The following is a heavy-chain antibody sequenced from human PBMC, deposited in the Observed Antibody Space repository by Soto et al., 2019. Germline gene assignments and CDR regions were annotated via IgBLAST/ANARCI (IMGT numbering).Heavy chain of an antibody. J-gene: IGHJ4*02. Sequence: SETLSLTCTVSGGSISSYYWTWIRQPPGKGLEWIGYIYYSGSTNYNPSLKSRVTISVDTSKNQFSLKLSSVTAADTAVYYCARRTSGWFYYFDYWGQGTLVTVSS. CDR3: ARRTSGWFYYFDY. V-gene: IGHV4-59*01. CDR2: IYYSGST. CDR1: GGSISSYY. D-gene: IGHD6-19*01.